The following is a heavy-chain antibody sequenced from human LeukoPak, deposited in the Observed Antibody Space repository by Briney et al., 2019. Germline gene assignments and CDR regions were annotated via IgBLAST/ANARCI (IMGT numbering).Heavy chain of an antibody. Sequence: GASVKVSCKASGYTFTSYYMHWVRQAPGQGLGWMGIINPSGGSTSYAQKFQGRVTMTRDTSTSTVYMELSSLRSEDTAVYYCARVHEPGLRFLEWLSPIDYWGQGTLVTVSS. V-gene: IGHV1-46*01. D-gene: IGHD3-3*01. CDR3: ARVHEPGLRFLEWLSPIDY. CDR1: GYTFTSYY. J-gene: IGHJ4*02. CDR2: INPSGGST.